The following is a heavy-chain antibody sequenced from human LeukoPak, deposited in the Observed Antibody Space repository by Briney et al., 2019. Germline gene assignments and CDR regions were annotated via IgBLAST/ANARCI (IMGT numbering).Heavy chain of an antibody. Sequence: GGSLRLSCAASGFTFRNHAMSWVRQAPGKGLEWVSGISGNDGSTYYADSVKGRFTISRDNSKNTLYLQMNSLRAEDTAVYYCARVRYSSSWYSKIFDYWGQGTLVTVSS. CDR3: ARVRYSSSWYSKIFDY. J-gene: IGHJ4*02. CDR1: GFTFRNHA. D-gene: IGHD6-13*01. CDR2: ISGNDGST. V-gene: IGHV3-23*01.